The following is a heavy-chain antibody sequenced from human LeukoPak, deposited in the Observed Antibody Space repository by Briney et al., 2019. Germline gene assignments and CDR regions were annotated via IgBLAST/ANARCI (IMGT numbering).Heavy chain of an antibody. D-gene: IGHD2-21*02. CDR1: GFTFSNYH. CDR3: AKAADCAGDCYYGWFDP. V-gene: IGHV3-30*18. CDR2: ISNDGKNK. Sequence: PGRSLRLSCAVSGFTFSNYHMYWVRQAPGKGLEWVAVISNDGKNKYYADSVKGRFTISRDNSNSTLYLQMNSLRPEDTAVYYCAKAADCAGDCYYGWFDPWGQGTLVTVSS. J-gene: IGHJ5*02.